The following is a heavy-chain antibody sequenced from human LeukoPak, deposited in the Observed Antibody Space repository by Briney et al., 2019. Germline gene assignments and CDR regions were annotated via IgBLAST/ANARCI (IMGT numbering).Heavy chain of an antibody. D-gene: IGHD6-13*01. V-gene: IGHV3-48*03. J-gene: IGHJ1*01. CDR1: GFTFSGYE. Sequence: PGGSLRLSCTASGFTFSGYEMNWVRQAPGEGLEWVSYISSSGNSIYYADSVKGRFTISRDYAKNSLYLQMNSLRAEDMAVYYCARGRFGSCWGQGTLVTVSS. CDR2: ISSSGNSI. CDR3: ARGRFGSC.